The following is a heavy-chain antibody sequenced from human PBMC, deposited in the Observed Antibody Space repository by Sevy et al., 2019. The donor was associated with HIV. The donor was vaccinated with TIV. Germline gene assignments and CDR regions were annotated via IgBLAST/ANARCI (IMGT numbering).Heavy chain of an antibody. Sequence: GGSLRLSCAASGFTFSSYAMSWVRQAPGKGLEWVSAISGSGGSTYYADSVKGRFTISRDNSKNTLYLQMNSLRAEDTAVYYCAKEGTTMVGGVIIKPDNWFDPWGQGTLVTVSS. CDR3: AKEGTTMVGGVIIKPDNWFDP. CDR2: ISGSGGST. D-gene: IGHD3-10*01. V-gene: IGHV3-23*01. J-gene: IGHJ5*02. CDR1: GFTFSSYA.